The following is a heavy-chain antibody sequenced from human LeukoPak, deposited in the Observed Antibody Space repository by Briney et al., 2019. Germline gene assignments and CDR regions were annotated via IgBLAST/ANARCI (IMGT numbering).Heavy chain of an antibody. CDR3: ARLSGDWYLVDY. CDR1: GFTFSNYW. Sequence: HAGGSLRLSCVASGFTFSNYWMTWVRRAPGKGLEWVANIRQDGNEKYYVDSVKGRFSIYRDNAKNSLSLHMNDLRAEDTAVYYCARLSGDWYLVDYWGQGSLVTVSS. CDR2: IRQDGNEK. D-gene: IGHD6-19*01. J-gene: IGHJ4*02. V-gene: IGHV3-7*05.